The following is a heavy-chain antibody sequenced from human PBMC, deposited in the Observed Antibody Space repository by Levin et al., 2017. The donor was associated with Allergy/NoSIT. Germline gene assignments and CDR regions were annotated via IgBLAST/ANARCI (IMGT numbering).Heavy chain of an antibody. J-gene: IGHJ6*03. CDR3: ARNSPPDIVVVPAETYYYYMDV. D-gene: IGHD2-2*01. Sequence: GESLKISCAASGFTFSSYSMNWVRQAPGKGLEWVSYISSSSSTIYYADSVKGRFTISRDNAKNSLYLQMNSLRAEDTAVYYCARNSPPDIVVVPAETYYYYMDVWGKGTTVTVSS. V-gene: IGHV3-48*01. CDR1: GFTFSSYS. CDR2: ISSSSSTI.